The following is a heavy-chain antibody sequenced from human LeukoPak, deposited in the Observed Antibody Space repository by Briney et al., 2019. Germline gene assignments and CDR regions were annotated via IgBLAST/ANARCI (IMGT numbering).Heavy chain of an antibody. CDR3: AKDYGSGSYYHYYYYGMDV. CDR2: ISGSGGST. D-gene: IGHD3-10*01. V-gene: IGHV3-23*01. J-gene: IGHJ6*02. Sequence: GGSLRLSCAASGFTFSSYAMSWVRQAPGKGLKWVSAISGSGGSTYYADSVKGRFTISRDNSKNTLYLQMNSLRAEDTAVYYCAKDYGSGSYYHYYYYGMDVWGQGTTVTVSS. CDR1: GFTFSSYA.